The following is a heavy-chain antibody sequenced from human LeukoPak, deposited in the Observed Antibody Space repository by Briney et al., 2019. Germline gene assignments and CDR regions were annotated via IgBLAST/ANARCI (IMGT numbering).Heavy chain of an antibody. D-gene: IGHD4-11*01. V-gene: IGHV1-46*01. CDR2: INPSVGTT. CDR3: ARVGYSNSYDY. Sequence: GASVKVSCKASGYTFTNYYIHWVRQAPGQGLAWMGTINPSVGTTRSAQGRVSLTRDTSTSTVYMELSTLRSEDTAVYYCARVGYSNSYDYWGQGTLVTVSS. CDR1: GYTFTNYY. J-gene: IGHJ4*02.